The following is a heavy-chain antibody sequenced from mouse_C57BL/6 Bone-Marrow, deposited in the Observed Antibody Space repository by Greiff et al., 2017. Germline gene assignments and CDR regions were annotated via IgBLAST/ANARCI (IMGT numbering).Heavy chain of an antibody. CDR3: TAGIYYEYDEGDY. CDR1: GFNIKDDY. Sequence: EVQLQQSGAELVRPGASVKLSCTASGFNIKDDYMHWVKQRPEQGLEWIGWIDPENGDTEYASKFQGKATITADTSSNTAYLQLSSLTSADTAVYYYTAGIYYEYDEGDYWGQGTALTVSS. D-gene: IGHD2-4*01. J-gene: IGHJ2*01. V-gene: IGHV14-4*01. CDR2: IDPENGDT.